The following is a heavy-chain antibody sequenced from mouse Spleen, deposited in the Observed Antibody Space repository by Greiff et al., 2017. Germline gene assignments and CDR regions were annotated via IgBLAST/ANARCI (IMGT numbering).Heavy chain of an antibody. CDR3: ARAITGTVYYFDY. D-gene: IGHD4-1*01. Sequence: EVMLVESGGGLVKPGGSLKLSCAASGFTFSSYAMSRVRQTPEKRLEWVATISDGGSYTYYPDNVKGRFTISRDNAKNNLYLQMSHLKSEDTAMYYCARAITGTVYYFDYWGQGTTLTVSS. CDR2: ISDGGSYT. V-gene: IGHV5-4*03. J-gene: IGHJ2*01. CDR1: GFTFSSYA.